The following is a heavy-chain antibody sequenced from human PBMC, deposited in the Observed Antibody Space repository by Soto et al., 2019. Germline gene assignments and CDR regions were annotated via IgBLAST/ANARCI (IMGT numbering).Heavy chain of an antibody. V-gene: IGHV3-23*01. CDR1: GFTFSTYV. J-gene: IGHJ3*02. CDR3: AKVIYSSRWADAFDI. D-gene: IGHD6-13*01. Sequence: PGGSLRLSCAASGFTFSTYVMSWVRQAPGKGLEWVSVISGGGGGTYYADSVKGRFTISRDNSKNTLYLQMNSLRAEDTAVYYCAKVIYSSRWADAFDIWAQGTMVTVSS. CDR2: ISGGGGGT.